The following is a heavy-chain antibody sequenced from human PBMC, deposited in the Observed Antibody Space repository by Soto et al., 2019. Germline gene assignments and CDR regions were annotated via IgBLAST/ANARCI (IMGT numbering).Heavy chain of an antibody. CDR3: ARDRGIVTVGGTIPDY. D-gene: IGHD1-26*01. V-gene: IGHV1-18*01. CDR2: ISAYNGNT. CDR1: GYTFTSYG. Sequence: QVQLVQSGAEVKKPGASVKVSCKASGYTFTSYGISWVRQAPGQGLEWLGWISAYNGNTNYARNLQGRVTVTADTSTTTAYMELRSLRSDDTAVYYCARDRGIVTVGGTIPDYWGQGTLVTVSS. J-gene: IGHJ4*02.